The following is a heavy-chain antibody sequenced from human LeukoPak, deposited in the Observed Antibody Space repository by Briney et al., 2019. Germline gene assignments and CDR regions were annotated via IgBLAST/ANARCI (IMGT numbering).Heavy chain of an antibody. CDR1: GFTFSNAW. V-gene: IGHV3-15*01. CDR2: IKSKTDGETT. CDR3: AKDLFSPVGATLGGEDY. Sequence: SGGSLRLSCAASGFTFSNAWMSWVRQAPGKGLEWVGRIKSKTDGETTDYAAPVKGRFTISRDDSKNTLYLQMNSLRAEDTAVYYCAKDLFSPVGATLGGEDYWGQGTLVTVSS. J-gene: IGHJ4*02. D-gene: IGHD1-26*01.